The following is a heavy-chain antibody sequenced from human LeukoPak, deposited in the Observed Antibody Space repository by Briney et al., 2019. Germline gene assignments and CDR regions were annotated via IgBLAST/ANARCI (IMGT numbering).Heavy chain of an antibody. CDR2: ISISSTYI. CDR1: GFTFSTXN. J-gene: IGHJ3*02. D-gene: IGHD3-3*01. V-gene: IGHV3-21*01. CDR3: VRDLDIRTIFGVVIGGAFDI. Sequence: XGSXXLSCAASGFTFSTXNMNWVRXAPGKXLEGVSSISISSTYIFYADSVKGRFTISRDNAKNSLYLQMNSLRAEDTAVYYCVRDLDIRTIFGVVIGGAFDIWGQGTMVTISS.